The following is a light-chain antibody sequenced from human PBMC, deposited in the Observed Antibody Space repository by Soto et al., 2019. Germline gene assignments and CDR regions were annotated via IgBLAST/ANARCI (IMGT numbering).Light chain of an antibody. V-gene: IGLV2-14*03. CDR2: DVT. J-gene: IGLJ1*01. Sequence: QSALTQPASVSGSPGQSIAISCTGTSSDIGNYNYVSWYQHHPGKAPQLMIYDVTSRPSGVSNRVSGSKSGNTASLTISGLQAEDEADYYCGSYTSTTTLSFVFGTGTKLTVL. CDR3: GSYTSTTTLSFV. CDR1: SSDIGNYNY.